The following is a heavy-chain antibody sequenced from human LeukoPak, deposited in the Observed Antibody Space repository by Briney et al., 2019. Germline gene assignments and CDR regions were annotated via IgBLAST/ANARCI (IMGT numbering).Heavy chain of an antibody. CDR3: ASGYGSGSYWGGD. V-gene: IGHV4-39*07. D-gene: IGHD3-10*01. CDR2: IYYSGST. CDR1: GGSISSSSYY. J-gene: IGHJ4*02. Sequence: SETLSLTCTVSGGSISSSSYYWGWIRQPPGKGLEWIGSIYYSGSTYYNPSLKSRVTISVDTSKNQFSLKLSSVTAADTAVYYCASGYGSGSYWGGDWGQGTLVTVSS.